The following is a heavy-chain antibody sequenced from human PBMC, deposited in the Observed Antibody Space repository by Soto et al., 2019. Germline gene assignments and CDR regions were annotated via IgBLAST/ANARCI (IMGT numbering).Heavy chain of an antibody. Sequence: PGGALRLSFAASGFAFSIHPMSWVRQPPKKVLNWVSVFFDMGVLTYNPDAGKARFTMSGANSRKTRYLQMNSLRAGERPVYYFERRAIGSSRAFDIWGQGTMVSVSS. J-gene: IGHJ3*02. D-gene: IGHD3-10*01. CDR3: ERRAIGSSRAFDI. CDR2: FFDMGVLT. V-gene: IGHV3-23*01. CDR1: GFAFSIHP.